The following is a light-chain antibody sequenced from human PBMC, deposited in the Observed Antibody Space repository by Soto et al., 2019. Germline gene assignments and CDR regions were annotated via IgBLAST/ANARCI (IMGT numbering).Light chain of an antibody. CDR2: AAS. J-gene: IGKJ5*01. V-gene: IGKV1-39*01. CDR1: LNILHS. CDR3: QQSHTGIT. Sequence: DIQMTQSPSSLSASVGDRVTISCRASLNILHSLNWYQQKPGEAPKVLVYAASSLQNGVPSRFSGSGFGTDFTLTISSLQPEDFATYYCQQSHTGITFGQGTRLEIK.